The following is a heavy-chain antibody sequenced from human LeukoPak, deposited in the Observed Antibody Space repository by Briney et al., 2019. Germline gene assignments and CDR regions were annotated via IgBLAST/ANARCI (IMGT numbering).Heavy chain of an antibody. CDR1: GFTVSSNY. CDR2: IYNGGNT. CDR3: ARGTPIYDSSGYCLDY. Sequence: GGSLRLSCAASGFTVSSNYMSWVRQAPGKGLEWVSVIYNGGNTLYADSVKGRFTISRDNSKNTVHLQINSLRAEDTAVYYCARGTPIYDSSGYCLDYWGQATLVTVSS. V-gene: IGHV3-53*01. D-gene: IGHD3-22*01. J-gene: IGHJ4*02.